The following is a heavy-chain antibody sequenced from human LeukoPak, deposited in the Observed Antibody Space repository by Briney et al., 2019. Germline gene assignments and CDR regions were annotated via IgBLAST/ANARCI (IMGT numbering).Heavy chain of an antibody. Sequence: SETLSLTCAVSGGSISSGGYSWSWIRQPPGKGLEWIGYIYHSGSTYYNPSLKSRVTIPVDRSKNQFSLKLSSVTAADTAVYFCARQPSGYDSLTGYYPWYFDLWGRGTLVTVSS. CDR2: IYHSGST. CDR3: ARQPSGYDSLTGYYPWYFDL. J-gene: IGHJ2*01. V-gene: IGHV4-30-2*01. CDR1: GGSISSGGYS. D-gene: IGHD3-9*01.